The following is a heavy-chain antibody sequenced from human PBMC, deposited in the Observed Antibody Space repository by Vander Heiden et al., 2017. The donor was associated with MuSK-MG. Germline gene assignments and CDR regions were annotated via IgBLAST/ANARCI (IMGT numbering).Heavy chain of an antibody. CDR2: INPSSGGT. V-gene: IGHV1-46*03. CDR3: ARVLVYFARSGYYSMLGY. D-gene: IGHD3-22*01. Sequence: QVQLVQSGAEVKKPGASVKVSCKASGYTFTSYYMHWVRQAPGQGLEWMGIINPSSGGTTYGQNFQGRVITTRDTSTNTFYMELSSLRSEDTALYYCARVLVYFARSGYYSMLGYWGQGTLVTVSS. CDR1: GYTFTSYY. J-gene: IGHJ4*02.